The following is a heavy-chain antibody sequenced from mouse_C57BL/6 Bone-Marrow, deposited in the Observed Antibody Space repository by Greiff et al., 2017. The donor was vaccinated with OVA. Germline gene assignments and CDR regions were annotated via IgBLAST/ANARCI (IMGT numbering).Heavy chain of an antibody. V-gene: IGHV1-7*01. CDR1: GYTFTSYW. CDR2: INPSSGYT. Sequence: VQLQQSGAELAKPGASVKLSCKASGYTFTSYWMHWVKQRPGQGLEWIGFINPSSGYTKYNQKFKGKATLTEDKSSSTAYMQLSSLTYEDSAVYYCARSSGNSLAYWGQGTLVTVSA. CDR3: ARSSGNSLAY. D-gene: IGHD2-1*01. J-gene: IGHJ3*01.